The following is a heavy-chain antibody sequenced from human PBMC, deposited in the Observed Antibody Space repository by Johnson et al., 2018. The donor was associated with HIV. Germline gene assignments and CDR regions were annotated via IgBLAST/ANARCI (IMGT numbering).Heavy chain of an antibody. J-gene: IGHJ3*02. CDR1: GIIVTGNF. CDR3: ARDRAYYDFWSGYPENYDAFDI. CDR2: INDGGDT. Sequence: VQLVESGGGLVQPGGSLRLSCAASGIIVTGNFMSWVRQAPGKGLEWVSVINDGGDTYYADSVKGRLPISRDRSQHTVSLQMNRRGVEDTAVYYCARDRAYYDFWSGYPENYDAFDIWGPGTLVTVSS. V-gene: IGHV3-66*01. D-gene: IGHD3-3*01.